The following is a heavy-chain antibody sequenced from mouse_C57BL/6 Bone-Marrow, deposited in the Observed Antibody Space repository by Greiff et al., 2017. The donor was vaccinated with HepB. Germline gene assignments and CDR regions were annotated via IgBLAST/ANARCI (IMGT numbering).Heavy chain of an antibody. D-gene: IGHD2-4*01. V-gene: IGHV14-4*01. CDR1: GFNIKDDY. CDR2: IDPENGDT. CDR3: TAIYYDYDGAMDY. J-gene: IGHJ4*01. Sequence: EVHLVESGAELVRPGASVKLSCTASGFNIKDDYMHWVKQRPEQGLEWIGWIDPENGDTEYATKFQGKATITADTSSTTAYLQLSSLTSEDTAVYYCTAIYYDYDGAMDYWGQGTSVTVSS.